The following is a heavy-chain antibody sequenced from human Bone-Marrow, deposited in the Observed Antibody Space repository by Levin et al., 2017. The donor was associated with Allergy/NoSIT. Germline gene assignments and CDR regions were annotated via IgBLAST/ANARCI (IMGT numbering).Heavy chain of an antibody. V-gene: IGHV3-15*01. J-gene: IGHJ4*02. CDR1: GFTFGNAW. CDR2: IKGNTDGGTT. CDR3: TTRSH. Sequence: GGSLRLSCVASGFTFGNAWMNWVRQAPGKGLQWVGRIKGNTDGGTTDYAAPVKCRFTISRDDSNKTLYLQMNSLKTEDTAIYYCTTRSHWGQGTLVTVFS.